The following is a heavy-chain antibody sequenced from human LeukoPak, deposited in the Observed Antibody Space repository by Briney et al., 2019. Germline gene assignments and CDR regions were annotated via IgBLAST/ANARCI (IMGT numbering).Heavy chain of an antibody. D-gene: IGHD5-18*01. CDR1: DGTISSGNYY. V-gene: IGHV4-61*02. Sequence: SQTLSLTCNVSDGTISSGNYYWDWIRQPAGKGLEWIGRFYTSGSGNYNPSLKSRVTMSMDASKNQFSLRPSSVTAADTAVYYCAASHTGLFDYWGQGTLVTVSS. CDR2: FYTSGSG. CDR3: AASHTGLFDY. J-gene: IGHJ4*02.